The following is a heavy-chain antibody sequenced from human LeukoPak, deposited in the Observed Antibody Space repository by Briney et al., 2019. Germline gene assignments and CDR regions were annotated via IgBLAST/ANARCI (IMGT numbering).Heavy chain of an antibody. Sequence: PGRSLRLSCAASGFTFSSYAMHWVRQAPGKGLEWVAVISYDGSNKYYADSVKGRFTISRDNSKSTLYLQMNSLRAEDTAVYYCLLERGYYFDYWGQGTLVTVSS. CDR3: LLERGYYFDY. CDR1: GFTFSSYA. V-gene: IGHV3-30-3*01. D-gene: IGHD1-1*01. J-gene: IGHJ4*02. CDR2: ISYDGSNK.